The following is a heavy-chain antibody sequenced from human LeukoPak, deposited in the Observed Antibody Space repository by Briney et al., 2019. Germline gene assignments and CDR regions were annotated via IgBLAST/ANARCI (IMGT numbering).Heavy chain of an antibody. J-gene: IGHJ6*02. CDR2: INHSGST. V-gene: IGHV4-34*01. D-gene: IGHD3-22*01. CDR3: ARGHYDSSGYYYVRYYYGMDV. CDR1: GGSFSGYY. Sequence: PSETLSLTCAVYGGSFSGYYWSWIRQPPGKGLEWIGEINHSGSTNYNPSLKSRVTISVDTSKNQFSLKLSSVTAADTAVYYCARGHYDSSGYYYVRYYYGMDVWGQGTTVTVSS.